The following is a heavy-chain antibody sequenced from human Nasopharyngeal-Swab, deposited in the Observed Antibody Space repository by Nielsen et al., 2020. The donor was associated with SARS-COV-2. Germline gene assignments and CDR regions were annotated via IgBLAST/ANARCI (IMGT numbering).Heavy chain of an antibody. J-gene: IGHJ4*02. Sequence: GGSLRLSCAASGFTFSSHSMNWVCQAPGKGLEWVSSISTSSSYIYYADSVKGRFTISRDNAKNSLYLQMNSLKAEDTAVYYCAREVGSSWYYFDYWGQGTLVTVSS. CDR2: ISTSSSYI. CDR1: GFTFSSHS. V-gene: IGHV3-21*01. D-gene: IGHD6-13*01. CDR3: AREVGSSWYYFDY.